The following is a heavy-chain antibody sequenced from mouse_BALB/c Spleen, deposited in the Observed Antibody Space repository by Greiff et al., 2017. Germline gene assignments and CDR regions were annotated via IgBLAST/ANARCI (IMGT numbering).Heavy chain of an antibody. D-gene: IGHD2-1*01. CDR1: GFNIKDYY. CDR3: AREGYGNYAY. V-gene: IGHV14-1*02. J-gene: IGHJ3*01. CDR2: IDPENGNT. Sequence: VQLKQSGAELVRPGALVKLSCKASGFNIKDYYMHWVKQRPEQGLEWIGWIDPENGNTIYDPKFQGKASITADTSSNTAYLQLSSLTSEDTAVYYCAREGYGNYAYWGQGTLVTVSA.